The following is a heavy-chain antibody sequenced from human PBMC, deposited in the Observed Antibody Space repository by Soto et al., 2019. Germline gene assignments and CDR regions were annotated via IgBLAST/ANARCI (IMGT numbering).Heavy chain of an antibody. CDR3: ARVGSAFDP. Sequence: QVQLQESGPGLVKPSQTLSLTCTVSGGSISSGDYKWSWIRQPPGKGLEWIGYIYYSGSTYYNPSLKSRLTRSLDRSKKQLSLNLRSVTAADTAVYYCARVGSAFDPWGQGTLVTVSS. CDR1: GGSISSGDYK. D-gene: IGHD1-26*01. CDR2: IYYSGST. J-gene: IGHJ5*02. V-gene: IGHV4-30-4*01.